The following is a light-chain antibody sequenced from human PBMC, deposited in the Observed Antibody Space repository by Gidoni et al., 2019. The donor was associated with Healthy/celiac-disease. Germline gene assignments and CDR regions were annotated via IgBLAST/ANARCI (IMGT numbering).Light chain of an antibody. Sequence: QSALTQPRSVSGSPGQSVTISCTGTSSNVGGYNYVYWYQQHPGKAPKLMIYDVSKRPSGVPDRFSGSKSGNTASLTISGLQAEDEADYYCSSYAGSAVVFGGGITLTVL. CDR3: SSYAGSAVV. CDR2: DVS. V-gene: IGLV2-11*01. J-gene: IGLJ2*01. CDR1: SSNVGGYNY.